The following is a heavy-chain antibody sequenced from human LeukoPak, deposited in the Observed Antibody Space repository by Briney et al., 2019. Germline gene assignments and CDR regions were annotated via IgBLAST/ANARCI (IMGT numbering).Heavy chain of an antibody. CDR1: GGSFSGYY. CDR2: INHSGST. V-gene: IGHV4-34*01. D-gene: IGHD3-10*01. CDR3: ARGRASGSYYSHEDDECDY. Sequence: SETLSLTCAVYGGSFSGYYWSWIRQPPGKGLEWIGEINHSGSTNYNPSLKSRVTISVDTSKNQFSLKLSSVTAADTAVYYCARGRASGSYYSHEDDECDYWGQGTLVTVSS. J-gene: IGHJ4*02.